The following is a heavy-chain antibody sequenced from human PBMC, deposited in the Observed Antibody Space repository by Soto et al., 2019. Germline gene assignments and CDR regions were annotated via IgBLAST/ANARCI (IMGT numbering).Heavy chain of an antibody. CDR2: IDPSDSYT. Sequence: LGESLKISCQGSGYRFTSYWISWVRQMPGKGLEWMGKIDPSDSYTNYSPSFQGHVSISADKSISTAYLQWSSLKASDTAMYYCARHESITIFGVVTPSKFDYWGQGTLVTVSS. CDR3: ARHESITIFGVVTPSKFDY. CDR1: GYRFTSYW. V-gene: IGHV5-10-1*01. J-gene: IGHJ4*02. D-gene: IGHD3-3*01.